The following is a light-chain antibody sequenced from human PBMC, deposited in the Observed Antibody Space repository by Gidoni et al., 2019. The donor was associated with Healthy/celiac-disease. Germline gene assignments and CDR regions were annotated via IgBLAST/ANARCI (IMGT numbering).Light chain of an antibody. J-gene: IGKJ2*01. CDR1: QVISNY. CDR3: QQYDNLPYT. Sequence: DIQMNQSPSSLSASVGDRVTITCQASQVISNYLNWYQQKPGKAPKLLIYDASNLETGVPSRFSGSGSGTDFTFTISSLQPEDIATYYCQQYDNLPYTFGQGTKLEIK. CDR2: DAS. V-gene: IGKV1-33*01.